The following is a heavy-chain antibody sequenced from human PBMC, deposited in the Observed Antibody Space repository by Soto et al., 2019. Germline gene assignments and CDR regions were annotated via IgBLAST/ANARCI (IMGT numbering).Heavy chain of an antibody. J-gene: IGHJ5*02. CDR1: GFTFSSYG. V-gene: IGHV3-33*06. Sequence: GGSLRLSCAASGFTFSSYGMHWVRQAPGKGLKWVAVIWYDGSNKYYADSVKGRFTISRDNSKGTLYLQMNSPRAEDTAMYYCAKARCYTTDCYVHESWGQGTLVTVSS. CDR2: IWYDGSNK. D-gene: IGHD3-16*02. CDR3: AKARCYTTDCYVHES.